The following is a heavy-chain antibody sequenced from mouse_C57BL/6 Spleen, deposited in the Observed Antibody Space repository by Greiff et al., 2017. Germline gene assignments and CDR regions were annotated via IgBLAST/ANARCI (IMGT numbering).Heavy chain of an antibody. Sequence: QVQLQQPGAELVKPGASVKLSCKASGYTFTSYWMHWVKQRPGQGLEWIGMIHPNSGSTNYNEKFKSKATLTVDKSSSTAYMQLSSLTSEDSAVYYCGVPLSCGYDGYYFDYWGQGTTLTVSS. CDR1: GYTFTSYW. CDR2: IHPNSGST. J-gene: IGHJ2*01. CDR3: GVPLSCGYDGYYFDY. V-gene: IGHV1-64*01. D-gene: IGHD2-2*01.